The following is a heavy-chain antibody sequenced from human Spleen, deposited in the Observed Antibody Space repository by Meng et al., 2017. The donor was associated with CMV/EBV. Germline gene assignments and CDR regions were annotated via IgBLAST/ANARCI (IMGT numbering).Heavy chain of an antibody. J-gene: IGHJ4*02. V-gene: IGHV1-2*02. CDR1: GYTFTGYY. CDR2: INPNSGGT. Sequence: ASGYTFTGYYMHWVRQAPGQGLEWMGWINPNSGGTNYAQKFQGRVTMTRDTSISTAYMELSRLRSDDTAVYYCATLEYSSSFMVFDYWGQGTLVTVSS. D-gene: IGHD6-6*01. CDR3: ATLEYSSSFMVFDY.